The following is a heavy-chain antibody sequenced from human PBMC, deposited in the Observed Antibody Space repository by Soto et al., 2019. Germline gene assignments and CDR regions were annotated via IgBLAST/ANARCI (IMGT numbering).Heavy chain of an antibody. J-gene: IGHJ6*02. Sequence: QVQLVQSGAEVKKPGASVKVSCKASGYTFTSYGISWVRQAPGQGLEWMGWISAYNGNTNYAQKLQGRIPMTTDTSTSTAYMELRSLRSDDTAVYYCARVAITLVRGVSFYYYYGMDVWGQGTTVTVSS. V-gene: IGHV1-18*01. D-gene: IGHD3-10*01. CDR2: ISAYNGNT. CDR1: GYTFTSYG. CDR3: ARVAITLVRGVSFYYYYGMDV.